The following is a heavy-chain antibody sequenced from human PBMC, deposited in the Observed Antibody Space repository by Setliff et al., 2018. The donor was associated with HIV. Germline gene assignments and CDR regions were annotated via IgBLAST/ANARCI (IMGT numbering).Heavy chain of an antibody. J-gene: IGHJ4*02. V-gene: IGHV1-18*01. Sequence: GASVKVSCKASGYMFGPYGFSWVRQVPGQRPEWMGWITDDNRGTHSARNFQGRITLTTDISSTTAYMELGSLTSDDTAVYYCVRDEKRAAGGTLYYFDLWGQGTLVTVSS. CDR3: VRDEKRAAGGTLYYFDL. CDR2: ITDDNRGT. D-gene: IGHD1-1*01. CDR1: GYMFGPYG.